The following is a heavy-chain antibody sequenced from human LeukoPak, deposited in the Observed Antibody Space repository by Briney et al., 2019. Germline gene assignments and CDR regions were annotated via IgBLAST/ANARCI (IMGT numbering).Heavy chain of an antibody. D-gene: IGHD3-22*01. CDR1: GFTFNTYT. Sequence: GGSLRLSCEASGFTFNTYTIHWVRQAPGKGLEWVSVIAYDGGSKFHADSVRGRFTISRDNSKNTLYLQMNSPTVEDTAMYYCARRAYKASSGFDYWGPGTLVTVSS. CDR2: IAYDGGSK. V-gene: IGHV3-30*04. CDR3: ARRAYKASSGFDY. J-gene: IGHJ4*02.